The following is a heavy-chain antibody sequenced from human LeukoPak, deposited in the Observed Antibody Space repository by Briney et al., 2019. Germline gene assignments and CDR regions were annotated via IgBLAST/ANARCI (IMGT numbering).Heavy chain of an antibody. V-gene: IGHV4-59*01. J-gene: IGHJ5*02. CDR2: IYYSGST. CDR3: ARGNRAGYSSSWYGYWFDP. Sequence: PSETLSLTCTVSGGSISSYYWSWIRQPPGKGLEWIGYIYYSGSTNYNPSLKSRVTISVDTSKNQFSLKLSSVTAAGTAVYYCARGNRAGYSSSWYGYWFDPWGQGTQVTVSS. CDR1: GGSISSYY. D-gene: IGHD6-13*01.